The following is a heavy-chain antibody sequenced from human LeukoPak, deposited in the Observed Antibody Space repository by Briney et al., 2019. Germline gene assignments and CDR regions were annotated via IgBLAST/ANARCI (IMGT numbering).Heavy chain of an antibody. D-gene: IGHD3-9*01. J-gene: IGHJ4*02. CDR1: GFTVSTNY. V-gene: IGHV3-53*01. CDR3: ATLDWEVRGRAFDF. CDR2: IYSSGNT. Sequence: GGSLRLSCAASGFTVSTNYMSWVRQAPGKGLEWVSVIYSSGNTCYAGSVRGRFTISRDDSKNTLFLQMNSLRAEDTAVYYCATLDWEVRGRAFDFWGQGTLVTVSS.